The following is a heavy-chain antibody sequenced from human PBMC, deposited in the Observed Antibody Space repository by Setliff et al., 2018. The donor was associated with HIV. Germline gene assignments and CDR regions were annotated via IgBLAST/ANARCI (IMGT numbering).Heavy chain of an antibody. CDR1: GGSFSGYY. CDR3: ARGRSCSSSSCYLVYYYYYGMDV. D-gene: IGHD2-2*01. J-gene: IGHJ6*02. Sequence: PSETLSLTCAVYGGSFSGYYWSWIRQSPGKGLEWIGEINHSGSTNYNPSLKSRVTISVDTSKNQFSLRLSSVAAADTAVYYCARGRSCSSSSCYLVYYYYYGMDVWGHGSTVTSP. V-gene: IGHV4-34*01. CDR2: INHSGST.